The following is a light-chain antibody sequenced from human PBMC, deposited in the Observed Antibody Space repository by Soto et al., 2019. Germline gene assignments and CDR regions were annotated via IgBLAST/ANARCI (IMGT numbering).Light chain of an antibody. J-gene: IGKJ4*01. Sequence: EIVLTQSPGTLSLSPGERATLSCRASQSVSRDYLAWYQQKPGQAPRLLIYRASYRDNGIPDRFSGSGSGTEFTLTISRLEPEDFALYYCQQYSDSPPVTFGGGTKVEIK. V-gene: IGKV3-20*01. CDR1: QSVSRDY. CDR2: RAS. CDR3: QQYSDSPPVT.